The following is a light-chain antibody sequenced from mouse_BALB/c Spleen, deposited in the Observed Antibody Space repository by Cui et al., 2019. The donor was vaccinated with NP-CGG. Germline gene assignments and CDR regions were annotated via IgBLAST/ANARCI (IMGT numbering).Light chain of an antibody. CDR3: ALWYSNHWV. V-gene: IGLV1*01. CDR2: GTN. CDR1: TGAVTTSNY. Sequence: QAVVTQASALTTSPGQTVTLTCRSSTGAVTTSNYANWVQEKPDHFFTGLIGGTNNRPPGVPARFSGSLIGDKAALTITGAQTEDEAVYFCALWYSNHWVFGGGTKLTVL. J-gene: IGLJ1*01.